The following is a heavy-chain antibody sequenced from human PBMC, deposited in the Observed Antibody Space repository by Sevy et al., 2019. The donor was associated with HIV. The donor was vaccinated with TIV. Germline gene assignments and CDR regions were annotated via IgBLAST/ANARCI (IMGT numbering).Heavy chain of an antibody. Sequence: GGSLRLSCTASGFTFGDYAMSWFRQAPGKGLEWVGFIRSKAYGGTTEYAASVKGRFTISRDDSKSIAYLQMNSLKTEDTAVYYCTRDLPYYYGSGSRYYYYYGMDVGGQGTTVPVSS. V-gene: IGHV3-49*03. CDR2: IRSKAYGGTT. CDR3: TRDLPYYYGSGSRYYYYYGMDV. J-gene: IGHJ6*02. CDR1: GFTFGDYA. D-gene: IGHD3-10*01.